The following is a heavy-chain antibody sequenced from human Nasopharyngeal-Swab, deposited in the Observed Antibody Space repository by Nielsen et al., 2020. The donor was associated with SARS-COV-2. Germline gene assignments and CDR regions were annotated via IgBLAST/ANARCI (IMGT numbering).Heavy chain of an antibody. CDR3: ARESERYFDWRVAAFDI. D-gene: IGHD3-9*01. CDR2: ISSSGSTI. CDR1: GSTFSDYY. Sequence: GESLKISCAASGSTFSDYYMSWIRQAPGKGLEWVSYISSSGSTIYYADSVKGRFTISRDNAKNSLYLQMNSLRAEDTAVYYCARESERYFDWRVAAFDIWGQGTMVTVSS. J-gene: IGHJ3*02. V-gene: IGHV3-11*01.